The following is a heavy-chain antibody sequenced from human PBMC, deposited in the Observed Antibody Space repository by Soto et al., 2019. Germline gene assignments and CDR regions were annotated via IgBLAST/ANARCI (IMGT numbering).Heavy chain of an antibody. CDR3: ARDRHGDYGY. D-gene: IGHD4-17*01. Sequence: QVQLQQWGAGLLKPSETLSLTCAVYGGSFSGYYWSWIRQPPGKGLEWIGEINHSGSTNYNPSLKSRVTISVDTSKNQFSLKLSSVTAADTAVYYCARDRHGDYGYWGQGTLVTVSS. J-gene: IGHJ4*02. CDR2: INHSGST. CDR1: GGSFSGYY. V-gene: IGHV4-34*01.